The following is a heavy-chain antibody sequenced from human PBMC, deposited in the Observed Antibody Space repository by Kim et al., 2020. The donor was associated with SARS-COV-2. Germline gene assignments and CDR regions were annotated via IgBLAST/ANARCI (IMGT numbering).Heavy chain of an antibody. CDR1: GYTFTSYY. Sequence: ASVKVSCKASGYTFTSYYMHWVRQAPGQGLEWMGIINPSGGSTSYAQKLQGRVTMTRDTSTSTVYMELSSLRSEDTAVYYCATASRRGTTVTPFGYWGQGTLVTVSS. J-gene: IGHJ4*02. CDR2: INPSGGST. V-gene: IGHV1-46*01. CDR3: ATASRRGTTVTPFGY. D-gene: IGHD4-17*01.